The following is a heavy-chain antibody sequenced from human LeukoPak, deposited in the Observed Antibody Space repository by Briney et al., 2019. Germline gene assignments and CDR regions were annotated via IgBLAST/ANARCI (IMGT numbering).Heavy chain of an antibody. CDR1: GFTFSSYS. CDR2: ISSSSSTI. CDR3: ARGGSSWYGNYFDY. D-gene: IGHD6-13*01. Sequence: PGGSLRLSCAASGFTFSSYSMNWVRQAPGKGLEWVSYISSSSSTIYYADSVKGRFTISRDNAKNSLYLQMNSLRAEDTAVYYCARGGSSWYGNYFDYWGQGTLVTVSS. J-gene: IGHJ4*02. V-gene: IGHV3-48*01.